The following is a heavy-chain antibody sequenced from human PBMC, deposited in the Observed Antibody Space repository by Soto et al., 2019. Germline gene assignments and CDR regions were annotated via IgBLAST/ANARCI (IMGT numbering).Heavy chain of an antibody. CDR2: IRHDGSKR. J-gene: IGHJ4*02. CDR3: GRDVSYGSGSD. CDR1: GFTFSTYG. D-gene: IGHD3-10*01. V-gene: IGHV3-33*01. Sequence: QVQLVESGGGVVQPGRSLRLSCVASGFTFSTYGMHWVRQAPGKGLEGVTLIRHDGSKRYYADSVAGGFTISRDDSRNPLYLQMNSLRAEDTAVYYWGRDVSYGSGSDWGQGTQVTVSS.